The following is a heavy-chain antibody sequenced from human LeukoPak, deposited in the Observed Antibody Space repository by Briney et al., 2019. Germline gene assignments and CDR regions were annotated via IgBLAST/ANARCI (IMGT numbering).Heavy chain of an antibody. CDR1: GFTFSSYA. J-gene: IGHJ4*02. V-gene: IGHV3-30*04. CDR3: ARDKGYRYDFWSGYYNGADY. Sequence: GGSLRLSCAASGFTFSSYAMHWVRQAPGKGLEWVAVISYDGSNKYYADSVKGRFTISRDNSKSTLYLQMNSLRAEDTAVYYCARDKGYRYDFWSGYYNGADYWGQGTLVTVSS. CDR2: ISYDGSNK. D-gene: IGHD3-3*01.